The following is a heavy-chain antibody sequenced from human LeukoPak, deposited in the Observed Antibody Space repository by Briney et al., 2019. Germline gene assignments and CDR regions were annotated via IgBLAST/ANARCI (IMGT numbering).Heavy chain of an antibody. D-gene: IGHD1-26*01. V-gene: IGHV4-59*08. CDR1: GGSVSSYY. Sequence: PSETLSLTCTVSGGSVSSYYWSWIRQPPGKGLEWIGYIYYSGSVNYKPSLKSRVTISVDTSKNQFSLKLRSVTAADTAVYYCARYSGSYSGFDYWGQGTLVTVSS. J-gene: IGHJ4*02. CDR3: ARYSGSYSGFDY. CDR2: IYYSGSV.